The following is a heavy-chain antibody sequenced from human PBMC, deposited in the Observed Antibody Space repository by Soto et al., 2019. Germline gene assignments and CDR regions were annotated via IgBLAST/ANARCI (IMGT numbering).Heavy chain of an antibody. V-gene: IGHV4-31*03. CDR3: ARVGRDGYNTAWYFDL. D-gene: IGHD5-12*01. Sequence: QVQLQESGPGPVKPSQTLSLTCTVSGGSISSGGYYWSWIRQHPGKGLEWIGYIYYSGSTYYNPSLKSRVTISVDTSKNQFSLKLSSVTAADTAVYYCARVGRDGYNTAWYFDLWGRGTLVTVSS. CDR2: IYYSGST. CDR1: GGSISSGGYY. J-gene: IGHJ2*01.